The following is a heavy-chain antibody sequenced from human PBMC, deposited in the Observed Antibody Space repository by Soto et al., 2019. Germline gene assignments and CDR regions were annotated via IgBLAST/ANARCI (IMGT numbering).Heavy chain of an antibody. CDR2: IYYSGST. D-gene: IGHD3-3*01. V-gene: IGHV4-39*01. CDR1: GGSISSSSYY. Sequence: SETLSLTCTVSGGSISSSSYYWGWIRQPPGKGLEWIGSIYYSGSTYYNPSLKSRVTISVDTSKNQFSLKLSSVTAADTAVYYCARHRGGWGITIFGVVPSNYGMDVWGQGTTVTVS. J-gene: IGHJ6*02. CDR3: ARHRGGWGITIFGVVPSNYGMDV.